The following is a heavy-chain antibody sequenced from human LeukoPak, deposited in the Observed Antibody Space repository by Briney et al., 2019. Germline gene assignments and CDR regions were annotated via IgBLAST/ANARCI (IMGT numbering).Heavy chain of an antibody. CDR1: GFTFSSYA. V-gene: IGHV3-23*01. D-gene: IGHD2-15*01. CDR3: AKSKVVAATMGRSDY. Sequence: PGGSLRLSCAASGFTFSSYAMNWVRQAPGKGLEWVSTISGSDGSTYYADSVKGRFTISRDNSKNTLYLQMNSLSAEDTAVYYCAKSKVVAATMGRSDYWGQGTLVTVSS. CDR2: ISGSDGST. J-gene: IGHJ4*02.